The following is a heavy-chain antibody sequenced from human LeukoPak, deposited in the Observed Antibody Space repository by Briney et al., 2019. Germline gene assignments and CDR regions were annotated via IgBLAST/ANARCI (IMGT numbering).Heavy chain of an antibody. CDR2: INPSGGST. CDR1: GYTFTSYY. D-gene: IGHD3-22*01. Sequence: ASVKVSCKASGYTFTSYYMHWVRQAPGQGLEWMGIINPSGGSTSYAQKFKGRVTMTRDTATSTVYMELCSLRSEDTAVYYCARQLPTPQYYYDSSGYYPFDYWGQGTLVTVSS. J-gene: IGHJ4*02. V-gene: IGHV1-46*01. CDR3: ARQLPTPQYYYDSSGYYPFDY.